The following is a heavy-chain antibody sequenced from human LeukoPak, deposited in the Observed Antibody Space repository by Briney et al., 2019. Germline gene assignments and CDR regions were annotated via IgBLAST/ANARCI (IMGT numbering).Heavy chain of an antibody. V-gene: IGHV1-18*01. CDR2: ISAYNGNT. D-gene: IGHD3-22*01. Sequence: ASVKVSCTASGYTFTSYGISWVRPAPGQGLEWMGWISAYNGNTNYAQKLQGRVTMTTDTSTSTAYMELRSLRSDDTAVYYCARDWDYYDSSGYSDYWGQGTLATVSS. J-gene: IGHJ4*02. CDR1: GYTFTSYG. CDR3: ARDWDYYDSSGYSDY.